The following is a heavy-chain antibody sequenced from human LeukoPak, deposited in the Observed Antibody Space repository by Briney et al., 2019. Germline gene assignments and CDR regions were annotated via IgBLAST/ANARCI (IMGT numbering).Heavy chain of an antibody. CDR2: IHTSGST. CDR3: ARAPEFSSGWLLDC. Sequence: SETLSLTCSVSGGSISTYYGSWIRQSAGKGLEWIGRIHTSGSTNYNPSLKSRVTMSVDTSKNQFSLKVTSVSAANTGVYYCARAPEFSSGWLLDCWGQGSLVTVSS. V-gene: IGHV4-4*07. D-gene: IGHD6-19*01. J-gene: IGHJ4*02. CDR1: GGSISTYY.